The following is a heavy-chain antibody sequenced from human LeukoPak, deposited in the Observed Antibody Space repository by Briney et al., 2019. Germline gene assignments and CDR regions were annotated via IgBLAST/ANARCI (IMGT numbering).Heavy chain of an antibody. CDR1: GFTFSTYG. V-gene: IGHV3-33*01. CDR3: ARGPFHDRSGHLLDY. Sequence: GGSLRLSCRASGFTFSTYGMHWVRQAPGKGLEWVAIIWDDGSKKYYADSVKGRFTISRDNSKNTLFLQMNNLRAGDTAVYYCARGPFHDRSGHLLDYWGQGTLVTVSS. D-gene: IGHD3-22*01. J-gene: IGHJ4*02. CDR2: IWDDGSKK.